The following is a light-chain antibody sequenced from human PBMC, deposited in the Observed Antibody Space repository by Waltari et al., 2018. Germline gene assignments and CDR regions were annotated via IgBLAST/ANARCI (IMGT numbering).Light chain of an antibody. V-gene: IGKV1-5*03. J-gene: IGKJ1*01. CDR3: QQYNSYSRT. Sequence: DIPMTQSPSTLSASVGDRVTITCRASQSINSWLAWYQQKPGKAPNLLIYKASTLESGVPSRFSGSGSGTEFTLTISSLQPDDFATYYCQQYNSYSRTFGQGPMV. CDR2: KAS. CDR1: QSINSW.